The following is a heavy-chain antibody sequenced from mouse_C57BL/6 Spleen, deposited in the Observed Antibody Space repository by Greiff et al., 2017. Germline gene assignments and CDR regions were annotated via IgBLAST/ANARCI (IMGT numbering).Heavy chain of an antibody. CDR1: GFSLTSYG. CDR3: AKGRGYYVWYFDV. Sequence: VQLQQSGPGLVQPSQSLSITCTVSGFSLTSYGVHWVRQSPGKGLEWLGVIWRGGSTDYNAAFMSRLSITKDNSKSQVFFKMSSLQADDTAIYYCAKGRGYYVWYFDVWGTGTTVTVSS. J-gene: IGHJ1*03. CDR2: IWRGGST. D-gene: IGHD2-3*01. V-gene: IGHV2-5*01.